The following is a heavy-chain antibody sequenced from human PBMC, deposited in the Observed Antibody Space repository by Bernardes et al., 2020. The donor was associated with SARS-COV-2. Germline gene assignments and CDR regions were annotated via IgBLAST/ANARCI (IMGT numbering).Heavy chain of an antibody. D-gene: IGHD7-27*01. CDR1: VFTFSSYG. V-gene: IGHV3-30*03. Sequence: WVSLRLSCSASVFTFSSYGMHWVRQAPGKGLEWVAVISYDGSNKYYADSVKGRFTISRDNSKNTLYLQMNSLRAEDTAVYYCARDLGSYGMDVWGQGTTVTVSS. J-gene: IGHJ6*02. CDR2: ISYDGSNK. CDR3: ARDLGSYGMDV.